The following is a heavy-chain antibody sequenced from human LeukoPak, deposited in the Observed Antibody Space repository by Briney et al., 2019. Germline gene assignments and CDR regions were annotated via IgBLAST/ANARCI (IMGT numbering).Heavy chain of an antibody. J-gene: IGHJ4*02. V-gene: IGHV4-38-2*01. CDR1: GYSISSGYY. D-gene: IGHD1-26*01. CDR2: IYPSGST. Sequence: PPETLSLTCAVSGYSISSGYYWGWIRQPPGKGLEWIGSIYPSGSTYSNPSLKSRVTISVDTSKNQFSLKLSSVTAADTAVYYCARASGLGGSSSGAWGAIFDYWGQGTLVTVSA. CDR3: ARASGLGGSSSGAWGAIFDY.